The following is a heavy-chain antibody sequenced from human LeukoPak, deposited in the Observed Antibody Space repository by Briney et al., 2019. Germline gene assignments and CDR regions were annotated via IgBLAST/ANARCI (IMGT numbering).Heavy chain of an antibody. J-gene: IGHJ4*02. CDR3: AREKDTAFDY. CDR2: IYSGGST. CDR1: GFTVSSNY. V-gene: IGHV3-66*01. D-gene: IGHD5-18*01. Sequence: QAGGSLRLSCAASGFTVSSNYMSWVRQAPGKGLEWVSVIYSGGSTYYADSVKGRFTISRDNSKNTLYLQMNSLRAEDTAVYYCAREKDTAFDYWGQGTLVTVSS.